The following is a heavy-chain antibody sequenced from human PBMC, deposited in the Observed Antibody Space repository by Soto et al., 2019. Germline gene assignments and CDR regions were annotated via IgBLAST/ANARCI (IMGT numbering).Heavy chain of an antibody. J-gene: IGHJ6*02. Sequence: ESGGGLVQPGGSLRLSCAASGFTFSSYEMNWVRQAPGKGLEWVSYISSSGSTIYYADSVKGRFTISRDNAKNSLYLQMNRLRAEETAVYYCARDPEYTHCSSTSCYPARYGMDVWGQGTTVTVSS. D-gene: IGHD2-2*01. CDR2: ISSSGSTI. V-gene: IGHV3-48*03. CDR1: GFTFSSYE. CDR3: ARDPEYTHCSSTSCYPARYGMDV.